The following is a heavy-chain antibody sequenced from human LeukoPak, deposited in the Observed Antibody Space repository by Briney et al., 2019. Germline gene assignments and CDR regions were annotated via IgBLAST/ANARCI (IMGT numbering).Heavy chain of an antibody. CDR1: GFTFSSYA. CDR2: ISGSGGGT. J-gene: IGHJ3*01. V-gene: IGHV3-23*01. CDR3: AREGLLTSPNNAFDV. Sequence: GGSLRLSCAASGFTFSSYAMSWVRQAPGKGLEWVSAISGSGGGTYYADSVKGRFTVSRDSAKSTLYLQIESLKVEDTAVYYCAREGLLTSPNNAFDVWGQGTMVTVSS. D-gene: IGHD3-16*01.